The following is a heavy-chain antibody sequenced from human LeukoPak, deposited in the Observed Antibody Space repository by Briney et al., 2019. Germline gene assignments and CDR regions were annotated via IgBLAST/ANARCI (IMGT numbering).Heavy chain of an antibody. CDR3: ARGRYARMVAVAVFDY. D-gene: IGHD6-19*01. Sequence: SETLSLTCAVYGGSFSGYYWSWIRQPPGKGLEWIGEINHSGSTNYNPSLKSRVTISVDTSKNQFSLKLSSVTTADTAVYYCARGRYARMVAVAVFDYWGQGTLVTVSS. V-gene: IGHV4-34*01. CDR2: INHSGST. CDR1: GGSFSGYY. J-gene: IGHJ4*02.